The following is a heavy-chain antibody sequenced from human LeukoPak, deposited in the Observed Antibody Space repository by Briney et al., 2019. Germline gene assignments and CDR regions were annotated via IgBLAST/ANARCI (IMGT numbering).Heavy chain of an antibody. D-gene: IGHD3-3*01. CDR1: GYTFTGYH. V-gene: IGHV1-2*02. CDR2: INPNSGGT. J-gene: IGHJ4*02. CDR3: ARGRRADFGVVIMFVY. Sequence: ASVKVSCKASGYTFTGYHMHWVRQAPGQGLEWMGWINPNSGGTNYAQKFQGRVTMTRDTSISTAYMELSRLRSDDTAVYYCARGRRADFGVVIMFVYWGQGTLVTVSS.